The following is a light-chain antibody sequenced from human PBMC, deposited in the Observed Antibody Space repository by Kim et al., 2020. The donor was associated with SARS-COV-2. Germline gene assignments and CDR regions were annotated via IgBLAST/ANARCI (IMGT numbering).Light chain of an antibody. V-gene: IGLV3-19*01. CDR2: GKN. J-gene: IGLJ2*01. CDR3: NSRDSSGNHQVV. CDR1: SLRSYY. Sequence: LGQTVRITCQGDSLRSYYASWYQKKPGQAPVLVIYGKNNRPSGIPDLFSGSSSGNTASLTITGSQAEDEADYYCNSRDSSGNHQVVFGGGTQLTVL.